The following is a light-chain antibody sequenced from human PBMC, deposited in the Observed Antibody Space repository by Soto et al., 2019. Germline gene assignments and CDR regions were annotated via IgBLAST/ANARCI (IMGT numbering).Light chain of an antibody. V-gene: IGKV3-20*01. CDR2: GAS. CDR1: QSVSSYS. J-gene: IGKJ1*01. CDR3: QQYGSSLSWT. Sequence: EILLTQSPGTLSLSPGERATLSCRASQSVSSYSLAWYQKKPGQAPRLLIYGASSRADGIPDRFSGSGSGTDFTLTISRLEPEDFALYYCQQYGSSLSWTFGQGTKVDIK.